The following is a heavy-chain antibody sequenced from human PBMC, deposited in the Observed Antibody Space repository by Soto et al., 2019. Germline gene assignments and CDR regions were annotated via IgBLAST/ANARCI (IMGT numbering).Heavy chain of an antibody. CDR2: ISYDGSNK. J-gene: IGHJ4*02. V-gene: IGHV3-30-3*01. CDR3: ARDPYCGGDCYPSVMDY. CDR1: GFTFSSYA. Sequence: GGSLRLSCAASGFTFSSYAMHWVRQAPGKGLEWVAVISYDGSNKYYADSVKGRFTISRDNSKNTLYLQMNSLRAEDTAVYYCARDPYCGGDCYPSVMDYWGQGTLVTVPQ. D-gene: IGHD2-21*02.